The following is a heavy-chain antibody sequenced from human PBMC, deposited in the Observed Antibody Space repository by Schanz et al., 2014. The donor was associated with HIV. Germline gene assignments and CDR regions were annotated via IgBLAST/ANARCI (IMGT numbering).Heavy chain of an antibody. V-gene: IGHV1-18*01. CDR3: AREYSTWDRHFDY. Sequence: QVQLVQSGAEVKKPGASVKVSCKTSGYTFASYGITWVRQAPGQGLDWVGWISPYNGDRKYDQKFQGRITLTTDSPTNTAYLELRSLTSDDTAVYYCAREYSTWDRHFDYWGQGTLVTVSP. J-gene: IGHJ4*02. CDR1: GYTFASYG. D-gene: IGHD5-18*01. CDR2: ISPYNGDR.